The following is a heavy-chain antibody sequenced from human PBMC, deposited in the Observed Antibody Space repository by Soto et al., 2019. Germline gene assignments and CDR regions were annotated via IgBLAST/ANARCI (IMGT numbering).Heavy chain of an antibody. V-gene: IGHV3-7*05. CDR2: IRQDGRKI. CDR1: GFPFGSYW. Sequence: PGGSLRLSCAASGFPFGSYWMAWFRQAPGRGLEWVANIRQDGRKIYYLESVKGRFTVSRDNAKNTLYLEMNSLRVEDTAVYYCARVADRQATEYWGQGTLVTVSS. J-gene: IGHJ4*02. CDR3: ARVADRQATEY.